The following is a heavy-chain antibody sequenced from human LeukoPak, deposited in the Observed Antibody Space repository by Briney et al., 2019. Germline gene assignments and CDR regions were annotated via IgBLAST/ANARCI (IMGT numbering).Heavy chain of an antibody. D-gene: IGHD7-27*01. V-gene: IGHV3-7*04. Sequence: GRSLRLSCAASGFTFNIFWMSWVRQAPGKGLEWVANIKHDGSEKYYVDSVKGRFTISRDNAKNSLILQMNSLRGEDTAVYYCARALGNSTGDYWGQGTLVTVSS. CDR2: IKHDGSEK. CDR3: ARALGNSTGDY. CDR1: GFTFNIFW. J-gene: IGHJ4*02.